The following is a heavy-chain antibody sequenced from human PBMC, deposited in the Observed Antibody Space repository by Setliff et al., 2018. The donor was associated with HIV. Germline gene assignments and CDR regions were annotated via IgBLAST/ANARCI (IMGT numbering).Heavy chain of an antibody. CDR3: ARGRQIGVEGAGGFDI. CDR2: MNYSGRS. V-gene: IGHV4-31*03. Sequence: SETLSLTCTVPGDSISRGGFFWNWIRQHPGKGLEWIGDMNYSGRSHYNPSLKSRVSISVDRSKNQFSLKVTSVTAADTAVYYCARGRQIGVEGAGGFDIWGQGTVVTVSS. CDR1: GDSISRGGFF. J-gene: IGHJ3*02. D-gene: IGHD1-26*01.